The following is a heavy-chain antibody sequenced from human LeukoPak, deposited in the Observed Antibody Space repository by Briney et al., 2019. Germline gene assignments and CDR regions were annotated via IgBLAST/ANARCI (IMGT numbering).Heavy chain of an antibody. CDR1: GYTFTGYY. CDR2: IDPDSGGT. CDR3: ARVPGPYTTSRFDF. J-gene: IGHJ4*02. Sequence: ASVGVSCKTSGYTFTGYYLHWGGQAPGPKPEGMGRIDPDSGGTHYGQKFQGRVTVTRDTSITTVYMELSGLTSDDTAVYYCARVPGPYTTSRFDFWGQGTLVTVSS. V-gene: IGHV1-2*02. D-gene: IGHD2-2*02.